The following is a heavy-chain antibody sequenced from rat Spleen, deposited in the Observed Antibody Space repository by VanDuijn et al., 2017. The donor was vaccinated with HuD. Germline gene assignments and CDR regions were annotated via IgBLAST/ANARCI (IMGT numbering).Heavy chain of an antibody. Sequence: EVQLVESGGGLVQPGRSLKLSCAASGFTFSDYKMAWVRQAPTKGLEWVATISPSGDGTYYRDSVKGRFTVSRDNAKSTLYLQMDSLRSEDTATYYCASVTTTNVMDAWGQGASVTVSS. V-gene: IGHV5-25*01. CDR3: ASVTTTNVMDA. D-gene: IGHD1-10*01. J-gene: IGHJ4*01. CDR2: ISPSGDGT. CDR1: GFTFSDYK.